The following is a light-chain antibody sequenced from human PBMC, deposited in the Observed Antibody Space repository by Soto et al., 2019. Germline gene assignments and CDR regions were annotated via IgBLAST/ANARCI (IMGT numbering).Light chain of an antibody. CDR1: SSDIGAYDY. V-gene: IGLV2-14*01. CDR2: EID. J-gene: IGLJ1*01. Sequence: QSALTQPASVSGSPGQSITISCTGTSSDIGAYDYVSWFQHHPGKAPKLMIYEIDNRPSGVSNRFSGSKSGNTASLTISRLQAEDEADYYCSSYTSSSKVFGTGTKLTVL. CDR3: SSYTSSSKV.